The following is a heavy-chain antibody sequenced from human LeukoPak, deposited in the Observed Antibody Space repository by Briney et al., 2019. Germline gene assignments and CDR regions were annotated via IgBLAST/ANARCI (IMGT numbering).Heavy chain of an antibody. J-gene: IGHJ4*02. D-gene: IGHD2-15*01. V-gene: IGHV1-69*13. CDR1: GGTFSSYA. CDR2: IIPIFGTA. CDR3: ARERTLTSCYDY. Sequence: GASVKVSCKASGGTFSSYAISWVRQAPGQGLEWMGGIIPIFGTANYAQKFQGRVTITADESTSTAYMELSSLRSEDTAVYYCARERTLTSCYDYWGQGTLVTVSS.